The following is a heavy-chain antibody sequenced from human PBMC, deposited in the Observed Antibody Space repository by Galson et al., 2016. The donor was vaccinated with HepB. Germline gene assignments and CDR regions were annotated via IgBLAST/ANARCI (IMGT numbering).Heavy chain of an antibody. J-gene: IGHJ4*02. CDR1: GFTFNTYT. CDR2: IRSSTSFI. V-gene: IGHV3-21*06. Sequence: SLRLSCAGSGFTFNTYTIHWVRQAPGKGLEWVSSIRSSTSFIYYADSVRGRFTISRDNAKTLVYLQMNSLRIEDTGSYYCARDQKVPGPLDFDLWGQGTLVTVSS. CDR3: ARDQKVPGPLDFDL. D-gene: IGHD3-16*02.